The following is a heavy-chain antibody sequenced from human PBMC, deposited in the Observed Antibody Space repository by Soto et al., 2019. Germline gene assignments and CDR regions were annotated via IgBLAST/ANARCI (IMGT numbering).Heavy chain of an antibody. CDR3: ARVGGWIPFDY. V-gene: IGHV1-46*01. J-gene: IGHJ4*02. Sequence: QVQLVQSGAEVKKPGASVKVSCKASGYTFTSYYMHWVRQAPGQGLEWMGIINPSGGSTSYAHKLQGRVTMNRETTTSTVYMELSSLRSEDTAVYYCARVGGWIPFDYWGKGPLVTVSS. CDR1: GYTFTSYY. CDR2: INPSGGST. D-gene: IGHD2-2*03.